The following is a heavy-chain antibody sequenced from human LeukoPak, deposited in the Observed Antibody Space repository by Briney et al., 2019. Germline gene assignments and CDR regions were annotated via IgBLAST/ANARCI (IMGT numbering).Heavy chain of an antibody. Sequence: PGGSLRLSCVASGFTFSNHWMNWLRQAPGKGLEWVANIKPDGSEKYYVDSVKGRFTISRDNAKNSLYLQMDSLRAEDTAVYFCGRAFPPLRTAAAGDYWGQGTLVTVSS. CDR1: GFTFSNHW. CDR3: GRAFPPLRTAAAGDY. V-gene: IGHV3-7*01. CDR2: IKPDGSEK. J-gene: IGHJ4*02. D-gene: IGHD6-13*01.